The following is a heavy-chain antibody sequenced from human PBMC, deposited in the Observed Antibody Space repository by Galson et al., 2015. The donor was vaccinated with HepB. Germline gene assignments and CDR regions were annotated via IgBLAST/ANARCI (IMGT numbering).Heavy chain of an antibody. D-gene: IGHD3-10*01. V-gene: IGHV3-7*03. CDR2: IKQDGSEK. CDR3: ARDLSELWFGELLSSWFDP. Sequence: SLRLSCAASGFTFSSYWMSWVRQAPGKGLEWEANIKQDGSEKYYVDSVKGRFTISRDNAKNSLYLQMNSLRAEDTAVYYCARDLSELWFGELLSSWFDPWGQGTLVTVSS. J-gene: IGHJ5*02. CDR1: GFTFSSYW.